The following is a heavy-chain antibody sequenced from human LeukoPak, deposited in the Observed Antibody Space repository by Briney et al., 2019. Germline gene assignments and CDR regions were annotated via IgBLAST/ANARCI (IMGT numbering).Heavy chain of an antibody. CDR2: TYYRSKWYN. V-gene: IGHV6-1*01. Sequence: SQTLSLTCAISGDSVSSNSAAWNWIRQSPSRGLEWLGRTYYRSKWYNDYAVSVKSRITINPDTSKNQFSLQLNSVTPEDTAVYYCARADSDSTGTTSNYYYYYMDVWGKGTTVTVSS. J-gene: IGHJ6*03. CDR3: ARADSDSTGTTSNYYYYYMDV. CDR1: GDSVSSNSAA. D-gene: IGHD1-7*01.